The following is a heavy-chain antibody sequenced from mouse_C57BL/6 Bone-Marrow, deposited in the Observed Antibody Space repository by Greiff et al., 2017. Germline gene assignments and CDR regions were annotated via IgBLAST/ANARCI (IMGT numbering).Heavy chain of an antibody. Sequence: EVQLVEPGAELVRPGASVKLSCTASGFNIKDDYMHWVKQRPEQGLEWIGWIDPANGDTEYASKFQGKATITVDTSSNTAYLQLSSLTSEDAAVYYCTRSAYWGQGNLVTVSA. V-gene: IGHV14-4*01. CDR1: GFNIKDDY. J-gene: IGHJ3*01. CDR3: TRSAY. CDR2: IDPANGDT.